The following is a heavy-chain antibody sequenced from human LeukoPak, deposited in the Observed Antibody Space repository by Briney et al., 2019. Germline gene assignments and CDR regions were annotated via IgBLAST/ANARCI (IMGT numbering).Heavy chain of an antibody. CDR2: INHSGST. CDR1: GGSFSGYY. Sequence: PSETLSLTSAVYGGSFSGYYWSWIRQPPGKGLEWIGEINHSGSTNYNPSLKSRFTISVDTSKNQFSLKLSSVTAADTAVYYCAREGVVVVPAARYYFDYWGQGTLVTVSS. V-gene: IGHV4-34*01. D-gene: IGHD2-2*01. CDR3: AREGVVVVPAARYYFDY. J-gene: IGHJ4*02.